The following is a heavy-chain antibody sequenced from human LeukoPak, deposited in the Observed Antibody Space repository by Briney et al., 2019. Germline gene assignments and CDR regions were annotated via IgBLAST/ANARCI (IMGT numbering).Heavy chain of an antibody. CDR3: TTRGTTVTRSLRFDY. V-gene: IGHV3-15*01. D-gene: IGHD4-17*01. Sequence: GGSLRLSCAASGFTFSNAWMSWVRQAPGKGREWVGCIKSKTDGGTTDYAAPVKGRFTISRDDSKNTLYLQMNSLKTEDTAVYYCTTRGTTVTRSLRFDYWGQGTLVTVSS. CDR1: GFTFSNAW. CDR2: IKSKTDGGTT. J-gene: IGHJ4*02.